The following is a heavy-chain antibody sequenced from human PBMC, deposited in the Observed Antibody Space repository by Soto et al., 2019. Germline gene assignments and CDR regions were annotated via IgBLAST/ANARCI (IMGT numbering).Heavy chain of an antibody. CDR2: ISPIFGTA. Sequence: QVQLVQSGAEVKKPGSSVKVSCTASGVTFSSYAISWVRQAPGQGLEWMGGISPIFGTANYAQKFQGRVTITADKSTSTAYMELSSLRSEDTAVYYCARDKGVVPAAPVNNAFDIWGQGTMVTVSS. V-gene: IGHV1-69*06. CDR3: ARDKGVVPAAPVNNAFDI. CDR1: GVTFSSYA. J-gene: IGHJ3*02. D-gene: IGHD2-2*01.